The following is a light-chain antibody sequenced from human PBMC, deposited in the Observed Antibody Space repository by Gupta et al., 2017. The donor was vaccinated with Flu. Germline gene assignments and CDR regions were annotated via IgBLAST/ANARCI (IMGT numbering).Light chain of an antibody. Sequence: SGDALQKKYASWYQQKPGQAPVLLIFKDTETPSGIPARFSGSTSGTTVTLTITGVQAEDEADYYCQSADSSGTVVFGGGTKLAVL. CDR1: ALQKKY. CDR2: KDT. J-gene: IGLJ2*01. CDR3: QSADSSGTVV. V-gene: IGLV3-25*03.